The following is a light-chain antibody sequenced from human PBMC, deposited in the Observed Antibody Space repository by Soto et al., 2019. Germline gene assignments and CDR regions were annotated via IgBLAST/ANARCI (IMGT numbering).Light chain of an antibody. V-gene: IGKV3-15*01. Sequence: EIVMTQSPATLSVSPGERATLSCRASQRISSNLAWCQHKPGQAPRLLIFGASTRATGIPARFSGSGSETEFTLTISSLQSEDFAVYYCQQYNNWPPWTLGQGTKVDIK. CDR1: QRISSN. CDR2: GAS. J-gene: IGKJ1*01. CDR3: QQYNNWPPWT.